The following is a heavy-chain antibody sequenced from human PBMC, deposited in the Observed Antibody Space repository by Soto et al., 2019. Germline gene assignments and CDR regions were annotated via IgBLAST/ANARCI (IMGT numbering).Heavy chain of an antibody. CDR2: IFYSGNT. V-gene: IGHV4-61*08. CDR3: ARRYGDAVDF. CDR1: GGSISSGGYY. Sequence: SETLSLTCTVSGGSISSGGYYWSWIRQHPGKGLEWIGYIFYSGNTNYNPSLKSRVTISLDTSKNQFSLKLSSVTAADTAVYYCARRYGDAVDFWGQGTLVTVSS. J-gene: IGHJ4*02. D-gene: IGHD4-17*01.